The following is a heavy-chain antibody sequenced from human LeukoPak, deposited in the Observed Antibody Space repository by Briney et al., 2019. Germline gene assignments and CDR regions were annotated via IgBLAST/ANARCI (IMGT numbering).Heavy chain of an antibody. V-gene: IGHV5-51*01. CDR3: ARPPSYSSGFDY. CDR1: AYSFTSYW. Sequence: GEALKISCKSSAYSFTSYWIGWVLQMAGKRLEWMGIIYPGDSDTRYSPSFQGQVTISSDKSISTAYLQWSSLKASDTAMYYCARPPSYSSGFDYWGQGTLVTVSS. CDR2: IYPGDSDT. J-gene: IGHJ4*02. D-gene: IGHD6-19*01.